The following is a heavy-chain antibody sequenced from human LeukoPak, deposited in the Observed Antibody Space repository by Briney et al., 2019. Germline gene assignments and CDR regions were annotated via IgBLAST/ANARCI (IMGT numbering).Heavy chain of an antibody. D-gene: IGHD4/OR15-4a*01. V-gene: IGHV3-23*01. CDR1: GFTFSIYA. J-gene: IGHJ5*02. CDR2: ISGSGGTT. CDR3: AREKGSVFGAGWFDP. Sequence: GGSLRLSCAASGFTFSIYAMSWVRQAPGKGLEWVSAISGSGGTTYYADSVKGRFTISRDNSKNTLYLQMNSLRVEDTAVYYCAREKGSVFGAGWFDPWGQGTLVTVSS.